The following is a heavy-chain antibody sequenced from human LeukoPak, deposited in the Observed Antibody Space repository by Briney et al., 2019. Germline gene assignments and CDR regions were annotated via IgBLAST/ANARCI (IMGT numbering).Heavy chain of an antibody. D-gene: IGHD3-22*01. Sequence: ASVKVSCKASGYTFTGYYMHWVRQAPGQGLEWMGWINPNSGGTNYAQKFQGRVTMTRDTSISTAYMELSRLRSDDTAVYYCALGEYYYDSSGDGDYWGQGTLVTVSP. CDR3: ALGEYYYDSSGDGDY. CDR2: INPNSGGT. CDR1: GYTFTGYY. V-gene: IGHV1-2*02. J-gene: IGHJ4*02.